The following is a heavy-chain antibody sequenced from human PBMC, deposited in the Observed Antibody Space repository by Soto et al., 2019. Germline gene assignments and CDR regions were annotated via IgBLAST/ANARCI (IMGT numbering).Heavy chain of an antibody. CDR3: ARDRPSNIVVVPAAPWFDP. D-gene: IGHD2-2*01. Sequence: QVQLVQSGAEVKKPGSSVKVSCKASGGTFSSYAISWVRQAPGQGLEWMGGIIPIFGTANYAQKFQGRVTITADESTSTAYMELSSLRSEDTAVYYCARDRPSNIVVVPAAPWFDPWGQGPLVTVSS. V-gene: IGHV1-69*01. CDR1: GGTFSSYA. CDR2: IIPIFGTA. J-gene: IGHJ5*02.